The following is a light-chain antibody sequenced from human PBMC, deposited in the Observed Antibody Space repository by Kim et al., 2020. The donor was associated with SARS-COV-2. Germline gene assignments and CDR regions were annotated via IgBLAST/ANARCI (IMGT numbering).Light chain of an antibody. CDR1: QSVSSY. V-gene: IGKV3-11*01. CDR2: DAS. J-gene: IGKJ4*01. CDR3: QQRANWLT. Sequence: SLSPGERATLSCRASQSVSSYLAWYQHKPGQAPRLLIYDASNRATGIPARFSGSGSGTDFTLTISSLEPEDFGVYYCQQRANWLTFGGGTKVDIK.